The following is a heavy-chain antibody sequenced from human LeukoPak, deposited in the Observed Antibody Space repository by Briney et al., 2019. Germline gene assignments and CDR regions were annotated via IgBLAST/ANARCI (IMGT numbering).Heavy chain of an antibody. CDR1: GFTFSNAW. V-gene: IGHV3-15*01. CDR2: IKSKTDGGTT. D-gene: IGHD6-13*01. Sequence: GGSLRLSCAASGFTFSNAWMSWVRQAPGKGLEWVGRIKSKTDGGTTDYAAPVKGRFTISRDDSKNTLYLQMNSLKTEDTAVYYCTPVGSSSWYRPVYWGQGTLVTASS. J-gene: IGHJ4*02. CDR3: TPVGSSSWYRPVY.